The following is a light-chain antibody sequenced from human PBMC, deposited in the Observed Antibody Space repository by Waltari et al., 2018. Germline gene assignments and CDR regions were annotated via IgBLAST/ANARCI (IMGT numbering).Light chain of an antibody. Sequence: QSALTQPPSASGSPGQSLTISCTGTSSDVGGHNYVSWYQQHPGKAPKLMIYEVSKRPSGVPDRFSGSKSGNTASLTVSGLQAEDEADYYCSSYAGSNNVVFGGGTKLTVL. CDR3: SSYAGSNNVV. V-gene: IGLV2-8*01. J-gene: IGLJ2*01. CDR2: EVS. CDR1: SSDVGGHNY.